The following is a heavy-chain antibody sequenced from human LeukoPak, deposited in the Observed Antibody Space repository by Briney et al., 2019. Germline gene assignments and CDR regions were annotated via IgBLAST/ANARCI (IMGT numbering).Heavy chain of an antibody. CDR3: AKDQGIGDYASTDY. D-gene: IGHD4-17*01. J-gene: IGHJ4*02. V-gene: IGHV3-33*06. CDR2: LWYDENNK. CDR1: GFTFSSFG. Sequence: GGSLRLSCAASGFTFSSFGMHWVRQAPSKGLGWVAILWYDENNKYYADSVKGRFTISRDNSKNMLYLQMNSLRAEDTAVYYCAKDQGIGDYASTDYWGQGTLVTVSS.